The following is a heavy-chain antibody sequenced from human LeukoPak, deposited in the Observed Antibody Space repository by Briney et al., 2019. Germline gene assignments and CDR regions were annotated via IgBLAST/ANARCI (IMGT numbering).Heavy chain of an antibody. Sequence: AAVKVSCRASGYTFSDYYIHFVRQAPGQGLEWMGWMNPNSGNTGYAQKFQGRVTMTRNTSISTAYMELSSLRSEDTAVYYCARIAAARRGYYYYGMDVWGQGTTVTVSS. J-gene: IGHJ6*02. V-gene: IGHV1-8*02. CDR2: MNPNSGNT. CDR3: ARIAAARRGYYYYGMDV. CDR1: GYTFSDYY. D-gene: IGHD6-13*01.